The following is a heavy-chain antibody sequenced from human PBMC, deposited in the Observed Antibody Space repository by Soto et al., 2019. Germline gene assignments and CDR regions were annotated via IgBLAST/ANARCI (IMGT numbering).Heavy chain of an antibody. Sequence: PGGSLRLSCAASGFTLGRYTMGWVRQASGKGLEWVAESYSTGGTEYADSVKGRFTISRDNSKNTLFLQMNSLGVEDTALYYCARDREPDGIWTFDSWGQGTLVTVSS. CDR3: ARDREPDGIWTFDS. J-gene: IGHJ4*02. V-gene: IGHV3-23*01. D-gene: IGHD3-9*01. CDR2: SYSTGGT. CDR1: GFTLGRYT.